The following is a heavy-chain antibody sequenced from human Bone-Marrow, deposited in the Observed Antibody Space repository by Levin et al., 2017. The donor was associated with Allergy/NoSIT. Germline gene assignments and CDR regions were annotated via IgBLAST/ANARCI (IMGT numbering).Heavy chain of an antibody. CDR2: IIPIFGTA. D-gene: IGHD2-2*01. CDR1: GGTFSSYA. CDR3: ARYCSSTSCYPELYYFDY. J-gene: IGHJ4*02. Sequence: KISCQASGGTFSSYAISWVRQAPGQGLEWMGGIIPIFGTANYAQKFQGRVTITADESTSTAYMELSSLRSEDTAVYYCARYCSSTSCYPELYYFDYWGQGTLVTVSS. V-gene: IGHV1-69*01.